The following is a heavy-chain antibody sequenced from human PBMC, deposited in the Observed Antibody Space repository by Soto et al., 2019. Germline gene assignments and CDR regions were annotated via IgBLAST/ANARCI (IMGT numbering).Heavy chain of an antibody. CDR3: ARRKSGCGTWEGSCDNWFDP. Sequence: SETLSLTCTVSGGSISSYYWSWIRQPPGKGLEWIGYIYYSGSTNYNPSLKSRVTISVDTSKNQFSLKLSSVTAADTAVYYCARRKSGCGTWEGSCDNWFDPWGQGTLVTVSS. J-gene: IGHJ5*02. CDR1: GGSISSYY. CDR2: IYYSGST. D-gene: IGHD2-15*01. V-gene: IGHV4-59*01.